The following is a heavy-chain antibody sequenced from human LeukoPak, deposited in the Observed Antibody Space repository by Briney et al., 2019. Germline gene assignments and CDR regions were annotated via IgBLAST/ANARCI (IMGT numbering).Heavy chain of an antibody. CDR3: ARAGPIDY. CDR2: IYSGGST. J-gene: IGHJ4*02. CDR1: GFIVSSKY. Sequence: GSLRLSCAASGFIVSSKYMSWVRQAPGKGLEWVSVIYSGGSTYYAASVEGRFTISRDNSKNTVYLQMNNLRVDDTAVYYCARAGPIDYWGQGILVTVSS. V-gene: IGHV3-53*01.